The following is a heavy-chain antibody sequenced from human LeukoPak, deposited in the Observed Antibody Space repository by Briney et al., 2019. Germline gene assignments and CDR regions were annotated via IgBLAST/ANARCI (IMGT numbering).Heavy chain of an antibody. CDR1: GFTFSSYW. CDR3: ASDSHHYGMDV. CDR2: INGDGSNI. J-gene: IGHJ6*02. Sequence: GGSLRLSCAASGFTFSSYWMHWVRQVPGKGLVWVARINGDGSNIAYADSVRGRFTISRDNAKNTLYLEMSSLRAEDTAVYHCASDSHHYGMDVWGQGTTVTVSS. V-gene: IGHV3-74*01.